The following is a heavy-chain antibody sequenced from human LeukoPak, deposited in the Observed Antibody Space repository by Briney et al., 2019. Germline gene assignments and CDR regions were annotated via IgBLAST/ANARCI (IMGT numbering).Heavy chain of an antibody. V-gene: IGHV4-59*01. Sequence: PSETLSLTCTVSGGSIRNYYWSWLRQPPGKGLEWIGYIYYSGSTNYNPSLKSRVTISVDTSKNQFSLKLNSVTAADTAVYYCAREGPPNYDTIWGQGTVVTVSS. D-gene: IGHD3-9*01. J-gene: IGHJ3*02. CDR1: GGSIRNYY. CDR2: IYYSGST. CDR3: AREGPPNYDTI.